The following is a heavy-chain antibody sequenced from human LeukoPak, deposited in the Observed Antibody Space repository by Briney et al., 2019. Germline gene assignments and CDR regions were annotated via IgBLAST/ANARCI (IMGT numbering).Heavy chain of an antibody. Sequence: SETLSLTCTVSGVSINSHYWSWIRQPPGKGLEWIGVIYDSGSANYKSSLESRVTMTLDTSKNQFSLKLNSVTAADTAVYYCARVLQNYYHLDVWGKGTTVTVSS. V-gene: IGHV4-59*11. D-gene: IGHD3-3*01. CDR3: ARVLQNYYHLDV. CDR1: GVSINSHY. CDR2: IYDSGSA. J-gene: IGHJ6*03.